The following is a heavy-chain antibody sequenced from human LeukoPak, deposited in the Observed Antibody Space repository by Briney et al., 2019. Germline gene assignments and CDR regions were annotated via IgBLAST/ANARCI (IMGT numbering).Heavy chain of an antibody. V-gene: IGHV1-2*02. CDR3: AREISDYASAY. CDR2: INPNSGGT. D-gene: IGHD2-2*01. J-gene: IGHJ4*02. CDR1: RYPFTGYY. Sequence: ASVKVSCKASRYPFTGYYIHWVRQAPGQGLEWMGWINPNSGGTNYAQKFQGRVTMTSDTSITTAYMDLNRLTSNDTAVYYCAREISDYASAYWGQGTLVTVSS.